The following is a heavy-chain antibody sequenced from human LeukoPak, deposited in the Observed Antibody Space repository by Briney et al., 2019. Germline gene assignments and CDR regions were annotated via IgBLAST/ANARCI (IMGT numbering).Heavy chain of an antibody. CDR2: IYYSGST. J-gene: IGHJ4*02. Sequence: LRLSCAASGFTVSSNYMSWIRQPPGKGLEWIGYIYYSGSTNYNPSLKSRVTISVDTSKNQFSLKLSSVTAADTAVYYCARANRYSSSWYFDYWGQGTLVTVSS. V-gene: IGHV4-59*02. D-gene: IGHD6-13*01. CDR3: ARANRYSSSWYFDY. CDR1: GFTVSSNY.